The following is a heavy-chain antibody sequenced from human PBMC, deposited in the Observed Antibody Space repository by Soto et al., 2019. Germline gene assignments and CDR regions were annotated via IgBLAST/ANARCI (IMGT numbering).Heavy chain of an antibody. D-gene: IGHD6-19*01. J-gene: IGHJ6*03. Sequence: QDRFVQSGVEVKKPGASVRVSCKASGYSFTNYGITWVRQAPGQGFEWMGWISTYNGNTNYAQKFQGRGTLTTDASTSTASLELRSLRSDDTAVYYCARDRGVAPPVAGNTHYYYYMDVWGKGTTVTVSS. CDR2: ISTYNGNT. CDR3: ARDRGVAPPVAGNTHYYYYMDV. CDR1: GYSFTNYG. V-gene: IGHV1-18*01.